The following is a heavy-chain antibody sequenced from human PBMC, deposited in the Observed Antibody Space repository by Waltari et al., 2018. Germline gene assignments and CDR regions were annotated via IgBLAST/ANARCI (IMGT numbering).Heavy chain of an antibody. V-gene: IGHV4-39*01. CDR3: ATYIGASVGTAAFDV. CDR1: GVSITSNRHY. D-gene: IGHD5-12*01. CDR2: MSYSGTT. Sequence: QLQLQESGPGLVKPSETLSLTCSVSGVSITSNRHYWGWIRRPPGQGPELLATMSYSGTTYSSPSLKSRLTISRDTSKNQLSLKLGSVTAADTAVYYCATYIGASVGTAAFDVWGQGTMVSVSS. J-gene: IGHJ3*01.